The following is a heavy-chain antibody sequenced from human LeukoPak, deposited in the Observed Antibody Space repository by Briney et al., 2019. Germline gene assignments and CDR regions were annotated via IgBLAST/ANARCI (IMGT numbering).Heavy chain of an antibody. V-gene: IGHV3-64D*06. Sequence: GGSLRLSCSASGFTFSSYAMHWVRQAPGKGLEYVSAISGNGGSTYYADSVKGRFTISRDNSKNTLYLQMSSLRAEDTAVYYCVKTVRGYYGMDVWGQGTTVTVSS. CDR3: VKTVRGYYGMDV. CDR1: GFTFSSYA. J-gene: IGHJ6*02. D-gene: IGHD3-10*01. CDR2: ISGNGGST.